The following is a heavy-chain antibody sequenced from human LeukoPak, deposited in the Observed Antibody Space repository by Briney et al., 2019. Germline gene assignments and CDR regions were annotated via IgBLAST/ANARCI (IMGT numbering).Heavy chain of an antibody. CDR3: AREGEVSFDY. CDR2: INYSGST. D-gene: IGHD2-21*01. J-gene: IGHJ4*02. CDR1: GGAISSYY. Sequence: SETLSLTCTVSGGAISSYYRSWIRQPPGKGLEWIGYINYSGSTNYNPSLKSRVTISVDTSKNQFSLKLSSVTAADTAVYYCAREGEVSFDYWGQGTLVTVSS. V-gene: IGHV4-59*01.